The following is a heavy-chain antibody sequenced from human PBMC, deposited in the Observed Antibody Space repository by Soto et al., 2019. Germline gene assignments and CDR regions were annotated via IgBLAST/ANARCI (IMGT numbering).Heavy chain of an antibody. D-gene: IGHD3-22*01. CDR1: GFSLSTSGLG. V-gene: IGHV2-5*02. CDR2: VYWDDDK. Sequence: QITLKESGPTLVKPTQTLTLTCTFSGFSLSTSGLGVGWIRQPPGKALEWLAIVYWDDDKRYSPSLKSRLTVTNDTPRHQLLLTITNMDPVDPPTYYCAHTTNYYYRSRIPFHIWGQGTLVTLSS. J-gene: IGHJ3*02. CDR3: AHTTNYYYRSRIPFHI.